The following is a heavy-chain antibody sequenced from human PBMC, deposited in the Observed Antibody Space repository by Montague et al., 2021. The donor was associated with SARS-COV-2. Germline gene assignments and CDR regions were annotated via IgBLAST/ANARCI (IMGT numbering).Heavy chain of an antibody. V-gene: IGHV4-59*08. J-gene: IGHJ4*02. D-gene: IGHD3-22*01. Sequence: SETLSLTCTVSGGSLNNYFWSWIRQPPGKGLEWVGYISDSGSTKYNPSLQSRVTISVDTARNQFSLKLLSVIAADTAFYYCARVDSSGPGEYWGQGILVSVSS. CDR3: ARVDSSGPGEY. CDR2: ISDSGST. CDR1: GGSLNNYF.